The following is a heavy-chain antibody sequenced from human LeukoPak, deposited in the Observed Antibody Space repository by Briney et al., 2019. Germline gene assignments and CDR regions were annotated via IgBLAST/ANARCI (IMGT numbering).Heavy chain of an antibody. CDR3: ARGTIAAAVDY. Sequence: SETLSLTCTVSGGSISSGGYYWSWIRQHPGKGLEWIGYIYYSGSTYYNPSLKSRATISVDTSKNQFSLKLSSVTAADTAVYYCARGTIAAAVDYWGQGTLVTVSS. CDR2: IYYSGST. D-gene: IGHD6-13*01. V-gene: IGHV4-31*03. CDR1: GGSISSGGYY. J-gene: IGHJ4*02.